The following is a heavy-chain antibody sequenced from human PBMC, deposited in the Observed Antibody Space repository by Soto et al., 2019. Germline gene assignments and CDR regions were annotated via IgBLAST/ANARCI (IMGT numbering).Heavy chain of an antibody. Sequence: SLRLSCAASGFTFSNAWMNWVRQAPGKGLEWVGRIKSKTDGGTTDYAAPVKGRFTISRDDSKNTLYLQMNSLKTEDTAVYYCTTTSPYYCSGGSCYQKYYYYYYGMDVWGQGTTVTVSS. D-gene: IGHD2-15*01. V-gene: IGHV3-15*07. J-gene: IGHJ6*01. CDR1: GFTFSNAW. CDR3: TTTSPYYCSGGSCYQKYYYYYYGMDV. CDR2: IKSKTDGGTT.